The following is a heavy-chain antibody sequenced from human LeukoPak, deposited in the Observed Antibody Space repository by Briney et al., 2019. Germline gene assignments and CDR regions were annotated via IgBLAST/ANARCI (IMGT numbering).Heavy chain of an antibody. Sequence: NSSETLSLTCTVSGGSISSYYWIWIRQPPGKGLEWIGYIYYSGSTNYNPSLKSRVTISVDTSKNQFSLKLNSVTAADTAVYYCARGILTGPIYAFDIWGQGTMVTVSS. CDR3: ARGILTGPIYAFDI. D-gene: IGHD3-9*01. CDR1: GGSISSYY. J-gene: IGHJ3*02. V-gene: IGHV4-59*01. CDR2: IYYSGST.